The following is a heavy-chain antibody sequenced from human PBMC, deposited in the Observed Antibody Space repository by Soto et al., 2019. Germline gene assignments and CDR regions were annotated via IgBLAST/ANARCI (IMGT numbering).Heavy chain of an antibody. CDR1: GFSFRTHT. D-gene: IGHD2-2*01. J-gene: IGHJ6*02. Sequence: GVLRLSCVASGFSFRTHTLVWVLQAPGKGLEWVSYISTGGTYLEYAHSVKGRFTISRDDAADSVFLQMNSLKGDDTAVYYCVKGGEDITSPYGMDVWGQGTTVTVSS. CDR2: ISTGGTYL. V-gene: IGHV3-21*06. CDR3: VKGGEDITSPYGMDV.